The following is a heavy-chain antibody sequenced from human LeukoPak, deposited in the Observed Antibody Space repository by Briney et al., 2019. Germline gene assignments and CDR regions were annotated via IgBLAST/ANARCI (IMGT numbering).Heavy chain of an antibody. Sequence: ASEKVSCKASGYTFSSYDISWVRQAPGQGLEWMGWISTYNGNTYYAQKLQGRVTMTTDTSTSTVYMELRSLRSDDTAVYYCARRDSSSWYFAFDIWGQGTMVTVSS. CDR3: ARRDSSSWYFAFDI. CDR2: ISTYNGNT. V-gene: IGHV1-18*01. D-gene: IGHD6-13*01. J-gene: IGHJ3*02. CDR1: GYTFSSYD.